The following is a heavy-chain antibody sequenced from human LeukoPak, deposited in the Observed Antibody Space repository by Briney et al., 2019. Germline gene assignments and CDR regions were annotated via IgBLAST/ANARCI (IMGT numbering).Heavy chain of an antibody. D-gene: IGHD6-13*01. V-gene: IGHV4-34*01. CDR3: ARGWRGSSWVEFFDY. J-gene: IGHJ4*02. CDR2: INHSGST. Sequence: SETLSLTCAVYGGSFSGYYWSWIRQPPGKGLEWIGEINHSGSTNYNPSLKSRVTISVDTSKNQFSLKLSSVTAANTAVYYCARGWRGSSWVEFFDYWGQGTLVTVSS. CDR1: GGSFSGYY.